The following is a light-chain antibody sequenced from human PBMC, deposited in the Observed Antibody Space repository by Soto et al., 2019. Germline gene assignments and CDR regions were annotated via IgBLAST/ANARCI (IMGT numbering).Light chain of an antibody. CDR2: EGS. V-gene: IGLV2-23*01. CDR1: SSDVGSYSL. Sequence: QSALTQPASVSGSPGQSITISCTGTSSDVGSYSLVSWYQHHPGKAPKLMIYEGSKRPSGVSNRFSGSKSGNTASLTISGLQAEDEADYYCCSYAGSSTWVFGGGTKLTVL. CDR3: CSYAGSSTWV. J-gene: IGLJ3*02.